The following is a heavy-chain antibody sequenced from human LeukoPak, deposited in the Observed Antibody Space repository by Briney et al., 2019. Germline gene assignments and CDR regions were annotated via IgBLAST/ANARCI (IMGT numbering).Heavy chain of an antibody. J-gene: IGHJ4*02. CDR2: ISSSSSTI. D-gene: IGHD1-26*01. V-gene: IGHV3-48*01. CDR1: GFTFSSYS. Sequence: GGSLRLSCAASGFTFSSYSMNWVRQAPGKGLEWVSYISSSSSTIYYADSVKGRFTIPRDNAKNSLYLQMNSLRAEDTAVYYCARDGFNSGSYEHYFDYWGQGTLVTVSS. CDR3: ARDGFNSGSYEHYFDY.